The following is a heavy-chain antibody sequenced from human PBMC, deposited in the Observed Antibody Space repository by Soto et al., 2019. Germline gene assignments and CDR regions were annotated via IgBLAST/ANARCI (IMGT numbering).Heavy chain of an antibody. CDR3: ARQEGHIEPMIGEFDF. CDR2: ISAYNGNT. J-gene: IGHJ4*02. CDR1: GYTFTTYG. Sequence: QVQLVQSGPEVKKPGASVMLSCKASGYTFTTYGVRWVRQAPGLGLEWMGWISAYNGNTNYAQKFHGRVTMTTDASANTDYLELRSLRSDDTAVYYCARQEGHIEPMIGEFDFWGQGTLVTVSS. D-gene: IGHD3-10*02. V-gene: IGHV1-18*01.